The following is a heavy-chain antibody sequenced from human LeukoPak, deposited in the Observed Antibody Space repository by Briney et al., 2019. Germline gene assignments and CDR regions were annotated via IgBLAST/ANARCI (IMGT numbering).Heavy chain of an antibody. J-gene: IGHJ3*02. V-gene: IGHV1-46*01. CDR3: ARDKQRGDYYGSGSYYLDAFDI. CDR2: INPSGGST. Sequence: ASVKVSCKASGYTFTSYYMHWVRQAPGQGLEWMGIINPSGGSTSYAQKFQGRVTMTRDTSISTACMELSRLRSDDTAVYYCARDKQRGDYYGSGSYYLDAFDIWGQGTMVTVSS. CDR1: GYTFTSYY. D-gene: IGHD3-10*01.